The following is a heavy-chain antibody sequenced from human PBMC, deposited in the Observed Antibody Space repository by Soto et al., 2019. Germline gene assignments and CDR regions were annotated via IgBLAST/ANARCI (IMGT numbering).Heavy chain of an antibody. CDR3: TTDLPADYYDSPVYYYGMDV. Sequence: GGSLRLSCAASGFTFSNAWMCWVRQAPGKGLEWVGRIKSKTDGGTTDYAAPVKGRFTISRDDSKNTLYLQMNSLKTEDTAVYYCTTDLPADYYDSPVYYYGMDVWGQGTTVTVSS. V-gene: IGHV3-15*01. CDR1: GFTFSNAW. J-gene: IGHJ6*02. CDR2: IKSKTDGGTT. D-gene: IGHD3-22*01.